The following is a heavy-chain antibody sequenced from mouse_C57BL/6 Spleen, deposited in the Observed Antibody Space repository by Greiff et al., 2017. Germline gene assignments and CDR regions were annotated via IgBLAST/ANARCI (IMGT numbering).Heavy chain of an antibody. CDR2: INPNNGGT. Sequence: EVKVVESGPELVKPGASVKIPCKASGYTFTDYNMDWVKQSHGKSLEWIGDINPNNGGTIYNQKFKGKATLTVDKSSSTAYMELRSLTSEDTAVYYCARDDYGPLLDWGKGTLVTVSA. CDR3: ARDDYGPLLD. J-gene: IGHJ3*01. CDR1: GYTFTDYN. V-gene: IGHV1-18*01. D-gene: IGHD2-4*01.